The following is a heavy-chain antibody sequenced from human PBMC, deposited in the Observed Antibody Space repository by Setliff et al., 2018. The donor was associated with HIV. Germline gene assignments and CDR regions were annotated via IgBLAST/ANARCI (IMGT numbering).Heavy chain of an antibody. CDR1: GYIFTSYW. V-gene: IGHV5-51*01. CDR2: IYPRDSDT. J-gene: IGHJ4*02. CDR3: ARGIAALTASFDY. Sequence: GASLKISCQGSGYIFTSYWIGWVRQMPGKGLEWMGIIYPRDSDTKYSPSVQGQVTISADKSISTAYLQWSSLQTSDSGMYYCARGIAALTASFDYWGQGSLVTVSS. D-gene: IGHD2-21*02.